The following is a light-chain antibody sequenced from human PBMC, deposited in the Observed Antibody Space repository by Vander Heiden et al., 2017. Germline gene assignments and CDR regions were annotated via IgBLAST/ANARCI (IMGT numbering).Light chain of an antibody. Sequence: DIVMTQSPLSLPVTPGEPASISCRSSQSLLHSNGYNYLDWYLQKPGQSPQLLIYLGSNRASGVPDRFSGSGSGTDFTLRIIIVEAEDVGVYYCRQSLPTPHTFGQGTKLEIK. CDR3: RQSLPTPHT. J-gene: IGKJ2*01. CDR2: LGS. CDR1: QSLLHSNGYNY. V-gene: IGKV2-28*01.